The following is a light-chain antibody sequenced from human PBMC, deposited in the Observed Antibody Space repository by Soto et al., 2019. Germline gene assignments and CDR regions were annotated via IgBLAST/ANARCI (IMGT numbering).Light chain of an antibody. CDR2: TAS. V-gene: IGKV1-39*01. J-gene: IGKJ2*01. CDR3: QQSYSTHMYT. Sequence: DIQMTQSPSSLSASVGDRVTITCRASQSISNSLNWYQQKPGKAPKLLIYTASNLQSGVPSRFSGSRSGTDFTLIISSLQPEEFATYYCQQSYSTHMYTFGQGTKLEIK. CDR1: QSISNS.